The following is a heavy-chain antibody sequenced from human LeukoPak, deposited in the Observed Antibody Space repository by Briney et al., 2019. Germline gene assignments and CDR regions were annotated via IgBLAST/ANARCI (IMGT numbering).Heavy chain of an antibody. CDR2: IYSGGST. D-gene: IGHD3-16*01. CDR3: ASLGY. V-gene: IGHV3-66*02. CDR1: GITVSGNY. J-gene: IGHJ4*02. Sequence: GGSLRLSCAVSGITVSGNYMTWVRQAPGKGLDWVSAIYSGGSTYYADSVKGRFTISRDNSKNTLYLQMNSLRPEDAAVYYCASLGYWGQRTLVTVSS.